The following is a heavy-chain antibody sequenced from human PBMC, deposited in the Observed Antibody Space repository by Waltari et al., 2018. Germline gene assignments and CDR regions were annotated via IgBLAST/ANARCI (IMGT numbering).Heavy chain of an antibody. CDR1: GFIFNIYW. D-gene: IGHD2-15*01. CDR3: ARECLGYCSGSLDY. V-gene: IGHV3-74*01. J-gene: IGHJ4*02. CDR2: INTDTRGT. Sequence: EVQLVESGGGLVQPGGSLRLSCASSGFIFNIYWMQWVRQAPGKGLVWVSRINTDTRGTSYADSVKGRFTISRDNAKNTVYLQMNSLRADDTAIYYCARECLGYCSGSLDYWGQGTMVTVSS.